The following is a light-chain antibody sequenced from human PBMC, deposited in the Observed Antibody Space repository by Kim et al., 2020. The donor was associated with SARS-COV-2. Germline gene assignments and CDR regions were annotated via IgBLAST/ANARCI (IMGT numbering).Light chain of an antibody. CDR1: QSVSSSY. CDR3: QQYGNSPWT. V-gene: IGKV3-20*01. CDR2: GAS. J-gene: IGKJ1*01. Sequence: SPGERATLSCRASQSVSSSYLAWYQQTPGQAPRLLIYGASSWATGIPDRFSGSGSGTDFTLTISRLEPEDFAVYYCQQYGNSPWTFGQGTKVDIK.